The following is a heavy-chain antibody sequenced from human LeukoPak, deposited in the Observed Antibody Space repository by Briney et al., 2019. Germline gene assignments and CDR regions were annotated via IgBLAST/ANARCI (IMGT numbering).Heavy chain of an antibody. CDR2: IYYSGST. J-gene: IGHJ6*03. Sequence: SETLSLTCTVSGVSISSYYWSWIRQPPGKGLEWIGYIYYSGSTNYNPSLKSRVTISVDTSKNQFSLKLSSVTAADTAVYYCARGVLEYSSGWYGDDYYYYYYMDVWGKGTTVTV. CDR1: GVSISSYY. CDR3: ARGVLEYSSGWYGDDYYYYYYMDV. V-gene: IGHV4-59*01. D-gene: IGHD6-19*01.